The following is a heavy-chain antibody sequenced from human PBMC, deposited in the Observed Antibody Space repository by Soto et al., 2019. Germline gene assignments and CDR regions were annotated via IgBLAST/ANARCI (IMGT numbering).Heavy chain of an antibody. CDR2: ISWNSGSI. Sequence: EVQLVESGGGLVQPGRSLRLSCAASGFTFDDYAMHWVRQAPGKGLEWVSGISWNSGSIGYADSVKGRFTISRDNAKNSLYLQMNSLRAEDTALYYCAKDIPTRTYYYYGIDVRGQGTTVTVSS. V-gene: IGHV3-9*01. CDR1: GFTFDDYA. J-gene: IGHJ6*02. CDR3: AKDIPTRTYYYYGIDV.